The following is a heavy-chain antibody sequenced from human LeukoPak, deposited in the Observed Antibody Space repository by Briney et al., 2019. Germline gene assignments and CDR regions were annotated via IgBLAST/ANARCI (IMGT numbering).Heavy chain of an antibody. D-gene: IGHD2-2*01. V-gene: IGHV1-8*01. CDR1: GYTFTSYD. J-gene: IGHJ4*02. CDR3: ARGDILGYCSSTSCPPSDY. CDR2: MSPNSGNT. Sequence: ASVKVSCKDSGYTFTSYDINWVRQATGQVLEWMAWMSPNSGNTGYAQKFQGRVTMTRNTSISTAYMELSSLRSEDTAVYYCARGDILGYCSSTSCPPSDYWGLRTLVTVSS.